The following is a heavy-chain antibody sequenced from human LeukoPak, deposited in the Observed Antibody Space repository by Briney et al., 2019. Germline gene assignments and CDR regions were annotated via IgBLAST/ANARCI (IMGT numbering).Heavy chain of an antibody. J-gene: IGHJ4*02. V-gene: IGHV3-21*04. CDR2: ISSSSSYI. Sequence: AGGSLRLSCAASGFTFSSYSMTWVRQAPGKGLEWVSSISSSSSYIYYADSVKGRFTISRDNAKNLLYLQMNSLRAEDTAVYYCARGQIYYDTSGYTYWGQGTLVTVSS. CDR3: ARGQIYYDTSGYTY. CDR1: GFTFSSYS. D-gene: IGHD3-22*01.